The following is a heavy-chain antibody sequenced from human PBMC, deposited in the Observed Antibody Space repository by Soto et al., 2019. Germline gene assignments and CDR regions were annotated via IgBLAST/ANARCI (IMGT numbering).Heavy chain of an antibody. V-gene: IGHV1-69*12. Sequence: QVQLVQSGAEVKKPGSSVKVSCKASGGTFSSYDISWVRQAPGQGLEWMGGIIPIFGTAYYAQKFQGRVTITADESTSTAHMELSSLRSEDTTVYYCARALVATNAFDYWSQGTLVTVSS. D-gene: IGHD5-12*01. J-gene: IGHJ4*02. CDR3: ARALVATNAFDY. CDR2: IIPIFGTA. CDR1: GGTFSSYD.